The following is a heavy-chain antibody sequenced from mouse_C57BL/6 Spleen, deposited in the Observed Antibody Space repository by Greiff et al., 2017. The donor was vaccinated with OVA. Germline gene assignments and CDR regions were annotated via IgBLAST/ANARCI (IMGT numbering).Heavy chain of an antibody. D-gene: IGHD3-2*02. CDR3: ARKDLGSSGLHFDY. CDR2: INPNNGGT. Sequence: EVQLQQSGPELVKPGASVKIPCKASGYTFTDYNMDWVKQSHGKSLEWIGDINPNNGGTIYNQKFKGKATLTVDKSSSTAYMELRSLTSEDTAVYYCARKDLGSSGLHFDYWGQGTTLTVSS. J-gene: IGHJ2*01. V-gene: IGHV1-18*01. CDR1: GYTFTDYN.